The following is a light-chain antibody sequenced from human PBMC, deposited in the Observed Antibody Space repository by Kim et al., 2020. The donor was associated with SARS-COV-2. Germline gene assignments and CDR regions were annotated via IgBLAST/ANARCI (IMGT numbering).Light chain of an antibody. V-gene: IGKV1-27*01. CDR2: AAS. CDR1: QDIDNS. Sequence: ASGGDRVTITCRASQDIDNSLAWYQQKPGKVPKVLIYAASTLQSGVPSRFSGGGSGTEFTLTIGSLQTEDVATYYCQKYNSAPWTFGPGTKVDIK. CDR3: QKYNSAPWT. J-gene: IGKJ1*01.